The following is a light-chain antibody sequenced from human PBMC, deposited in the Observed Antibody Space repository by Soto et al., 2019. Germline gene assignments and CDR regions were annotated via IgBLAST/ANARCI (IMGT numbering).Light chain of an antibody. CDR3: QQTYSGPQT. CDR2: GAS. CDR1: QSISNS. J-gene: IGKJ1*01. Sequence: DIPMTQSPSSLSASIGDRITIACRASQSISNSVNWYQQKPGKAPKFLIYGASSLQSGVPSRFSGTGSGTDFTLTISSLQPEDFATYYCQQTYSGPQTFGQGTKVEIK. V-gene: IGKV1-39*01.